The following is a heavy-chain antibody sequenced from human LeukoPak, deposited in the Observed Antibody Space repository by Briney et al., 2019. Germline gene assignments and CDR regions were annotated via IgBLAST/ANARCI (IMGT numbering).Heavy chain of an antibody. V-gene: IGHV1-46*01. Sequence: EASVKVSCKASGYTFTSYYMHWVRQAPGQGLEWMGIINPSGGSTSYAQKFQGRVTMTRDMSTSTVYMELSSLRSEDTAVYYCARGAKEYSSSWAPYYYYYYYMDVWGKGTTVTVSS. CDR3: ARGAKEYSSSWAPYYYYYYYMDV. CDR1: GYTFTSYY. CDR2: INPSGGST. D-gene: IGHD6-13*01. J-gene: IGHJ6*03.